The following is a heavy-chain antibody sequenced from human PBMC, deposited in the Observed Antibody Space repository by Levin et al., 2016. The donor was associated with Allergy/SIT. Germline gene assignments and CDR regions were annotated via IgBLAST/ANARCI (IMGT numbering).Heavy chain of an antibody. CDR1: RFSGRSNY. CDR3: ARGVDLPYFFDS. V-gene: IGHV4-59*02. J-gene: IGHJ4*02. D-gene: IGHD5-12*01. CDR2: IDYNWNT. Sequence: ESLKISCAASRFSGRSNYVGWIRQPPGKGLEWIGYIDYNWNTNYNPSLESRVTISSDTSKNQVSLKLSSVTAADTAVYFCARGVDLPYFFDSWGQGTLVTVSS.